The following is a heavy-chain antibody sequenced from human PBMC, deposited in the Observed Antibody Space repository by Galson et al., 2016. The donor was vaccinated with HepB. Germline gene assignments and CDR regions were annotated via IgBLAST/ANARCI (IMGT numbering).Heavy chain of an antibody. CDR2: ISWNSGTI. Sequence: SLRLSCAASGFTFKNYGMHWVRQVPGKGLEWVSGISWNSGTITYVDSVEGRFTISRDNAKNSLYLKMNSLRTDDTALYYCAKERFAGYCGSGSRHGKDVWGQGTTVTVSS. V-gene: IGHV3-9*01. J-gene: IGHJ6*02. D-gene: IGHD3-10*01. CDR3: AKERFAGYCGSGSRHGKDV. CDR1: GFTFKNYG.